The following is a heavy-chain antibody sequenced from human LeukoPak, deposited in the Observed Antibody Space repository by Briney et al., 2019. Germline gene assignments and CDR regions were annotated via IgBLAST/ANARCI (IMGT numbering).Heavy chain of an antibody. D-gene: IGHD1/OR15-1a*01. CDR1: GGTFSSYV. V-gene: IGHV1-69*13. J-gene: IGHJ5*02. CDR2: IIPIFGTA. Sequence: SVTVSCTASGGTFSSYVISCVRQAPGQGLEWRGGIIPIFGTANYAQKIQGRDTTTPDETTSTAYMELSSLRSDDTAVYYCARDKASTSWFDPWGQGTLVTVSS. CDR3: ARDKASTSWFDP.